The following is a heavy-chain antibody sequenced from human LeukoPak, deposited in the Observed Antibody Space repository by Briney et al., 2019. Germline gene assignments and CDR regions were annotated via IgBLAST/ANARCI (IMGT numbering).Heavy chain of an antibody. Sequence: GGSLRLSCAASGFTFSSYSMNWVRQAPGKGLEWVSSISSSSSYIYYADSAKGRFTISRDNAKNSLYLQMNSLRAEDTAVYYCARVARVRGVNHIDYWGQGTLVTVSS. CDR2: ISSSSSYI. J-gene: IGHJ4*02. V-gene: IGHV3-21*01. CDR3: ARVARVRGVNHIDY. CDR1: GFTFSSYS. D-gene: IGHD3-10*01.